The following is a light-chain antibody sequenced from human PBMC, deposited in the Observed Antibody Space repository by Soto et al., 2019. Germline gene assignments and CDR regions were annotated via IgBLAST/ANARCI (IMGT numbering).Light chain of an antibody. CDR3: SSYTSSSTLV. CDR1: SSDVGGYNY. Sequence: HSALTQPASVSGSPGQSITISCTGTSSDVGGYNYVSWYQQHPGKAPKLMIYEVSNRPSGVSNRFSGSKSGNTASLTISGLQAEDEADYYCSSYTSSSTLVFGTGTKVTVX. J-gene: IGLJ1*01. V-gene: IGLV2-14*01. CDR2: EVS.